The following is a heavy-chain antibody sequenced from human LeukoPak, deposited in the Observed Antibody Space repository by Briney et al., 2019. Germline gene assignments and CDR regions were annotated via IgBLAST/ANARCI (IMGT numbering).Heavy chain of an antibody. CDR3: ARDRGYSGYDGLDY. CDR2: ISYDGSNK. D-gene: IGHD5-12*01. CDR1: GFTFSNYA. J-gene: IGHJ4*02. V-gene: IGHV3-30-3*01. Sequence: PGGSLRLSCAASGFTFSNYAMHWVRQAPGKGLEWVAVISYDGSNKYDADSVKGRFTISRDNSKNTLYLQMNSLRAEDTAVYHCARDRGYSGYDGLDYWGQGTLVTVSS.